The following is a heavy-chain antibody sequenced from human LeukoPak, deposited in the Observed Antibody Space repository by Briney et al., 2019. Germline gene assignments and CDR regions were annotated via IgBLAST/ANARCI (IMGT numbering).Heavy chain of an antibody. Sequence: GGSLRLSCAASGFTFSSYWMHWVRQAPGKGLVWLSRISSDGYSISYANSVKGRFTISRDNSKNTLYLQMNSLRAEDTAVYYCARDQFTYEAYGSGTQITDAFDIWGRGTMVTVSS. J-gene: IGHJ3*02. CDR2: ISSDGYSI. V-gene: IGHV3-74*01. CDR3: ARDQFTYEAYGSGTQITDAFDI. D-gene: IGHD3-10*01. CDR1: GFTFSSYW.